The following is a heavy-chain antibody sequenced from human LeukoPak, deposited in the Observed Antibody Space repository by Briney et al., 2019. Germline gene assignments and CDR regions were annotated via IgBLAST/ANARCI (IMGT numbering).Heavy chain of an antibody. CDR2: ISAYNGNT. V-gene: IGHV1-18*01. CDR3: ARTGRFLEWLSHFDY. Sequence: ASVKVSCKASGYTFTSYGISWVRQAPGQGLEWMGWISAYNGNTNYAQKLQGRVTMTTDTSTSTAYMELRSPRSDDTAVYYCARTGRFLEWLSHFDYWGQGTLVTVSS. D-gene: IGHD3-3*01. J-gene: IGHJ4*02. CDR1: GYTFTSYG.